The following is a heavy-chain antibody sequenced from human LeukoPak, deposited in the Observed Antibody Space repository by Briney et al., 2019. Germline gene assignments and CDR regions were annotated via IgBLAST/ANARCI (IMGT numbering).Heavy chain of an antibody. CDR1: GYSFNISE. CDR2: VNPNSGDT. J-gene: IGHJ5*02. CDR3: SRGPRFDP. Sequence: ASVKVSCKTSGYSFNISEINWVRQATGQGLEWMGWVNPNSGDTDYAQKFQGRLTMTRNTPINTAYMELSGLRLEDTAVYCCSRGPRFDPWGQGTQVTVSS. V-gene: IGHV1-8*01.